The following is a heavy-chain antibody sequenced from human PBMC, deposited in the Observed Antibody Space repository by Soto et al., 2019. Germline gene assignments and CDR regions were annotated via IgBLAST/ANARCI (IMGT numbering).Heavy chain of an antibody. J-gene: IGHJ6*04. CDR1: GGTFSNSA. CDR2: IMPIFRTP. Sequence: QVQLEQSGAEVKKPGSSVKVSCKASGGTFSNSAISWVRQAPGQGLEWMGGIMPIFRTPDYAQKFQGRVTITADESTSTAYMELSGLRSDGPAVYYCARDKDRQQLGGNYYYILDVWGEGTTVTVSS. D-gene: IGHD3-3*02. CDR3: ARDKDRQQLGGNYYYILDV. V-gene: IGHV1-69*12.